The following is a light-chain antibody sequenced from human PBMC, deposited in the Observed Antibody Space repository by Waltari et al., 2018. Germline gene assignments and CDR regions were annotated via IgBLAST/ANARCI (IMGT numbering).Light chain of an antibody. J-gene: IGKJ1*01. V-gene: IGKV1-5*03. Sequence: DIQMTQSPSTLSASVGDRVTITCRASQSISSWLAWYQQRPGKAPKLLIYKASILESGVPSRFSGSGSGTEFTLTISSLQPDDFATYYCQQYSSYSQTFGQGTKVEI. CDR1: QSISSW. CDR3: QQYSSYSQT. CDR2: KAS.